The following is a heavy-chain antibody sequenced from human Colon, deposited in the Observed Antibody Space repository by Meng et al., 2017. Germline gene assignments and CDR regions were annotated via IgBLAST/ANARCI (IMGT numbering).Heavy chain of an antibody. CDR3: ARVRGETAAYGDYEGSFDY. D-gene: IGHD4-17*01. CDR1: GGTFSSYA. V-gene: IGHV1-69*01. Sequence: QVQVDEYGADVKRPGSSGKVSCKASGGTFSSYAISWVRQAPGQGLEWMGGIIPIFGTANYAQKFQGRVTITADESTSTAYMELSSLRSEDTAVYYCARVRGETAAYGDYEGSFDYWGQGTLVTVSS. J-gene: IGHJ4*02. CDR2: IIPIFGTA.